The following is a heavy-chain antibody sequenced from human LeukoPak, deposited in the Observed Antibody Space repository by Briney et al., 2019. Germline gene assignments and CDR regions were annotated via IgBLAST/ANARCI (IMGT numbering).Heavy chain of an antibody. CDR3: ARGDYGDYYYYYGMDV. Sequence: GGSLRLSCAASGFTFSSYSMNWVRQAPGKGLEWVANIKQDGSEKYYVDSVKGRFTISRDNAKNSLYLQMNSLRAEDTAVYYCARGDYGDYYYYYGMDVWGQGTTVTVSS. V-gene: IGHV3-7*03. J-gene: IGHJ6*02. CDR1: GFTFSSYS. D-gene: IGHD4-17*01. CDR2: IKQDGSEK.